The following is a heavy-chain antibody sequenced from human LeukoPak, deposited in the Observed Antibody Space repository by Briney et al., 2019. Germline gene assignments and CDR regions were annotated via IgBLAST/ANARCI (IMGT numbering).Heavy chain of an antibody. Sequence: PSETLSLTCAVYGGSFSGYYWSWIRQPPGKGLEWIGEINHSGSTNYNPSLKSRVTISVDTSKNQFSLKLSSVTAADTAVYYCARGKAARNFYYYYYYMDVWGKGTTVTVSS. CDR3: ARGKAARNFYYYYYYMDV. D-gene: IGHD6-6*01. CDR1: GGSFSGYY. J-gene: IGHJ6*03. CDR2: INHSGST. V-gene: IGHV4-34*01.